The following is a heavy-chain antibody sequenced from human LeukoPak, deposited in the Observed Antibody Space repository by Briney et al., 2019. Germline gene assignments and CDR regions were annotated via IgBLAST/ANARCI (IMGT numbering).Heavy chain of an antibody. CDR2: ISPNSGGT. D-gene: IGHD3-10*01. Sequence: ASVKVSCKASGYTFTGYYMHWVRQAPGQGLEWMGWISPNSGGTNYAQKFQGRVTMTRDTSISTAYMELSRLRSDDTAVYYCARLPGNYGSGSSSFDYWGQGTLVTVSS. J-gene: IGHJ4*02. CDR3: ARLPGNYGSGSSSFDY. V-gene: IGHV1-2*02. CDR1: GYTFTGYY.